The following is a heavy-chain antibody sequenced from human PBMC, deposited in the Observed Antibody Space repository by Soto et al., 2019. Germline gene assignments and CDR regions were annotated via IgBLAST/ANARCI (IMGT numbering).Heavy chain of an antibody. J-gene: IGHJ5*02. CDR1: GGSISSSSYY. D-gene: IGHD4-17*01. CDR2: IYYSGST. Sequence: KPSETLSLTCTVSGGSISSSSYYWGWIRQPPGKGLEWIGSIYYSGSTYYNPSLKSRVTISVDTSKNQFSLKLSSVTAADTAVYYCARLHDYSNWFDPWGQGTLVTVSS. CDR3: ARLHDYSNWFDP. V-gene: IGHV4-39*01.